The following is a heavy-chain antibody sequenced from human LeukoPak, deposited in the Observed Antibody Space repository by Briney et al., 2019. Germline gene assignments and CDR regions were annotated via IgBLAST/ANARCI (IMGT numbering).Heavy chain of an antibody. CDR1: GFTFDDYA. CDR2: ISWNSGSI. Sequence: GGSLRLSRAASGFTFDDYAMHWVRQAPGKGLEWVSGISWNSGSIGYADSVKGRFTISRDNAKNSLYLQMNSLRAEDTALYYCAKDIRTGDQPDAFDIWGQGTMVTVSS. CDR3: AKDIRTGDQPDAFDI. J-gene: IGHJ3*02. V-gene: IGHV3-9*01. D-gene: IGHD7-27*01.